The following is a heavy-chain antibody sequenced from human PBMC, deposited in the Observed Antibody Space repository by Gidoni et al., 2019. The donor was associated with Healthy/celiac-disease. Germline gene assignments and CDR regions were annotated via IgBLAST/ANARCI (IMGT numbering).Heavy chain of an antibody. D-gene: IGHD3-3*01. CDR1: GFTFSRYW. CDR3: ARDDYDFWSGYYPDY. CDR2: IKQDGREK. Sequence: EVQLVESGGGLVQPGGSLRLSCAASGFTFSRYWMSWVRQAPGKGLEWVANIKQDGREKYYVDSVKGRFTIARDNAKNSLYLQMNSLRAEDTAVYYCARDDYDFWSGYYPDYWGQGTLVTVSS. J-gene: IGHJ4*02. V-gene: IGHV3-7*01.